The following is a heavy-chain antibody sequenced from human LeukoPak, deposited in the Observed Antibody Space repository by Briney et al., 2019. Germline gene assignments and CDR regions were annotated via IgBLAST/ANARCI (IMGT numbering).Heavy chain of an antibody. CDR2: IYYSGST. Sequence: PSETLSLTCTVSGGSIGSYYWSWIRQPPGKGLEWIGYIYYSGSTNYNPSLKSRVTISVDTSKNQFSLKLSSVTAADTAVYYCARVSVYYDSSGLRYYFDYWGQGTLVTVSS. J-gene: IGHJ4*02. V-gene: IGHV4-59*01. CDR3: ARVSVYYDSSGLRYYFDY. CDR1: GGSIGSYY. D-gene: IGHD3-22*01.